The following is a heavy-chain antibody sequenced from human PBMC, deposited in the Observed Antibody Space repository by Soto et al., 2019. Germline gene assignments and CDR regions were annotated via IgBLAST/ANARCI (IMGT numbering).Heavy chain of an antibody. Sequence: QVQLVESGGGVVQPGRYLSLSCAASGFTFSDYAMYWVRQAPGKGLEWGSVISFDGNIKYYTGSVKGRFTISRDNSKNTLHLQVNSLRTEDTALYYCARAPGHSVHSSGWQIDYWGQGTLVTVSS. J-gene: IGHJ4*02. CDR2: ISFDGNIK. CDR3: ARAPGHSVHSSGWQIDY. D-gene: IGHD6-19*01. CDR1: GFTFSDYA. V-gene: IGHV3-30-3*01.